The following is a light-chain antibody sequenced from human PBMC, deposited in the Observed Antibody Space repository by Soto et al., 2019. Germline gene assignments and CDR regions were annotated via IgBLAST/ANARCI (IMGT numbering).Light chain of an antibody. Sequence: EIVLTQSPGTLSLSPGERATLSCRASQSVGSSYLAWYQQKPGQAPRLLIYGASSRATGIPDRFSGSGSGTDFTLTISRLEPDDFAVYYCQQCASSPYTFGQGTKLEI. V-gene: IGKV3-20*01. CDR3: QQCASSPYT. CDR1: QSVGSSY. J-gene: IGKJ2*01. CDR2: GAS.